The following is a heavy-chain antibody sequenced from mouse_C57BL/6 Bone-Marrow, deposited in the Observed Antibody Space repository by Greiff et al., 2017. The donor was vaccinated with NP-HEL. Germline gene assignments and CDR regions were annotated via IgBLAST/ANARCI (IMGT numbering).Heavy chain of an antibody. V-gene: IGHV1-64*01. CDR1: GYTFTSYW. CDR2: IHPNSGST. J-gene: IGHJ2*01. Sequence: VQLHHPWAERGKPGASVKLSCKASGYTFTSYWMHWVKQRPGQGLEWIGMIHPNSGSTNYNEKFKSKATLTVDKSSSTAYMQLSSLTSEDSAVYYCARDYGSSSSNFDYWGQGTTLTVSS. CDR3: ARDYGSSSSNFDY. D-gene: IGHD1-1*01.